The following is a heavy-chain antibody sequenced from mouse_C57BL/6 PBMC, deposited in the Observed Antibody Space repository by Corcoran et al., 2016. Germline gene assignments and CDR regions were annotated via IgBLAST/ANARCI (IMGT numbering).Heavy chain of an antibody. Sequence: EVQLQQSGPVLVKPGASVKMSCKASGYTFTDYYMNWVKQSHGKSLEWIGVINPYNGGTSYNQKFKGKATLTVDKSSSTAYMELNSLTSEDSAVYYCARGYDDYLYDYWGQGTSVTVSS. D-gene: IGHD2-4*01. J-gene: IGHJ4*01. CDR3: ARGYDDYLYDY. V-gene: IGHV1-19*01. CDR1: GYTFTDYY. CDR2: INPYNGGT.